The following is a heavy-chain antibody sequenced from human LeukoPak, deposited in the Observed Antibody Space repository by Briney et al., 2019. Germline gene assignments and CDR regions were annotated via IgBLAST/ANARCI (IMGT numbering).Heavy chain of an antibody. D-gene: IGHD3-22*01. Sequence: ASVKVSCKASGGTFSSYAISWVRQAPGQGLEWMGGIIPIFGTANYAQKFQGRVTITADESTSTAYMELSSLRSEDTAVYYCARSPRITMISVDAFDIWGQGTMVTVSS. J-gene: IGHJ3*02. CDR1: GGTFSSYA. V-gene: IGHV1-69*13. CDR3: ARSPRITMISVDAFDI. CDR2: IIPIFGTA.